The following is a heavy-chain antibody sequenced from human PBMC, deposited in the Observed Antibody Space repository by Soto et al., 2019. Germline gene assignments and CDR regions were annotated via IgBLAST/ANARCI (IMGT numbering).Heavy chain of an antibody. J-gene: IGHJ4*02. V-gene: IGHV2-5*02. D-gene: IGHD1-7*01. CDR3: AHRLIGDTGNWNYGAFGY. Sequence: SGPTLVNPTQTLTLTCTFSGFSISTSGVGVGWIRQPPGKALEWLALIYWDNDKRYSPSLKSRLTITKDTSENQVVLTMTNMDPMDTATYSCAHRLIGDTGNWNYGAFGYWGQGTLVTVSS. CDR2: IYWDNDK. CDR1: GFSISTSGVG.